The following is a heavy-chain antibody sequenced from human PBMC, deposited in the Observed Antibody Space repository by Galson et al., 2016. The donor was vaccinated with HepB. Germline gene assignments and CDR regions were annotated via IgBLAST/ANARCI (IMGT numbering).Heavy chain of an antibody. V-gene: IGHV3-23*01. Sequence: SLRLSCAASGFRFSDYIMSWVRQAPGKGLEWVSAISGSGESTYYAGSMKGRVDISRENSKNTFFLQMNSLRAEDTAVYYCAANTAMVSYGMDVWGQGTTVTVSS. CDR3: AANTAMVSYGMDV. CDR2: ISGSGEST. D-gene: IGHD5-18*01. CDR1: GFRFSDYI. J-gene: IGHJ6*02.